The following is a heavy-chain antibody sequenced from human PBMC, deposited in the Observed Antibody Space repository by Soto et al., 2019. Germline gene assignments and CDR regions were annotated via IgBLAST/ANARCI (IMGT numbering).Heavy chain of an antibody. CDR3: ARQFIQLWSRGAYYYYGMDV. V-gene: IGHV4-39*01. D-gene: IGHD5-18*01. CDR2: IYYSGST. J-gene: IGHJ6*02. Sequence: SESLSLTCTVSGGSISISSYYWGSIRQPPGKGLEWIGSIYYSGSTYYNPSLKSRVTISVDTSKNQFSLKLSSVTAADTAVYYCARQFIQLWSRGAYYYYGMDVWGQGTTVT. CDR1: GGSISISSYY.